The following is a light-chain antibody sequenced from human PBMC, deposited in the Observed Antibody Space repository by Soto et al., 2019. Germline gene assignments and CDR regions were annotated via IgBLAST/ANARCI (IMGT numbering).Light chain of an antibody. CDR3: QHYNDWPPTWT. J-gene: IGKJ1*01. Sequence: EIVMTQSPATLSVSPGERATLSCRASQSVSSRLALYQQKPGQAPRVLIYGASTRATGIPARFSGSGSGTEFTLTISSLQSEDFAVYYCQHYNDWPPTWTFGQGTRVEIK. V-gene: IGKV3-15*01. CDR2: GAS. CDR1: QSVSSR.